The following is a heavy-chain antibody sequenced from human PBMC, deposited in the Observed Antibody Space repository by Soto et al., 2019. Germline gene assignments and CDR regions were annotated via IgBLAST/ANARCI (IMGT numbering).Heavy chain of an antibody. CDR2: ISYDGSNK. D-gene: IGHD6-19*01. CDR1: GFTFSSYG. Sequence: QVQLVESGGGVVQPGRSLRLSCAASGFTFSSYGMHWVRQAPGKGLEWVAVISYDGSNKYYADSVKGRFTISRDNSKNTXXLQMNSLRAEDTAVYYCAKDLDGQWLVRQAEYFQHWGQGTLVTVSS. J-gene: IGHJ1*01. CDR3: AKDLDGQWLVRQAEYFQH. V-gene: IGHV3-30*18.